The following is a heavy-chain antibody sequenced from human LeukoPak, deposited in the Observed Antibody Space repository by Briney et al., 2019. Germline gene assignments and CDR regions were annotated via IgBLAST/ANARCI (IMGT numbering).Heavy chain of an antibody. CDR3: ARAPGPGSHPTFDY. J-gene: IGHJ4*02. CDR2: IYYSAT. D-gene: IGHD3-10*01. Sequence: SETLSLTCAVYGGSFSGYYWSWIRQPPGKGLEWIGYIYYSATNYNPSLKSRVTISVDTSKNQFSLKLSSVTAADTAVYYCARAPGPGSHPTFDYWGQGTLVTVSS. V-gene: IGHV4-59*01. CDR1: GGSFSGYY.